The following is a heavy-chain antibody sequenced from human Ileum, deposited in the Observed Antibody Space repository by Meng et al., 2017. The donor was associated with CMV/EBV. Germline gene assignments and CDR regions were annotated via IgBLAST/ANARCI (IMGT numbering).Heavy chain of an antibody. Sequence: GESLKISCAASGFSLSGYTMHWVRQAPGKGLEWVAVISYDGSNKFYADSVKGRFTIARDSSKNTLLLQMNSLTAEDTAVYYCAGDPAADCNSTTCQTYFFDYWGQGTLVTVSS. CDR1: GFSLSGYT. D-gene: IGHD2-2*01. CDR3: AGDPAADCNSTTCQTYFFDY. J-gene: IGHJ4*02. V-gene: IGHV3-30-3*01. CDR2: ISYDGSNK.